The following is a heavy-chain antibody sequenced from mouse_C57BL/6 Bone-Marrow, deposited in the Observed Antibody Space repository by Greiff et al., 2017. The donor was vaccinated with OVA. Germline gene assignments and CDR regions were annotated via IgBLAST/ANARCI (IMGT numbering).Heavy chain of an antibody. Sequence: VQLVESGAELARPGASVKLSCKASGYTFTSYGISWVKQRTGQGLEWIGEIYPRSGNTYYNEKFKGKATMTADKSSSTAYMELRSLTSEDSAVYFCARDAQATGYAMDYWGQGTSVTVSS. D-gene: IGHD3-2*02. CDR2: IYPRSGNT. CDR3: ARDAQATGYAMDY. J-gene: IGHJ4*01. V-gene: IGHV1-81*01. CDR1: GYTFTSYG.